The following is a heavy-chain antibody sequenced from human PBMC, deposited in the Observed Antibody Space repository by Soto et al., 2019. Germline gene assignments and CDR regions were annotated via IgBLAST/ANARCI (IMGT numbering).Heavy chain of an antibody. CDR3: ARVSAVDWFDP. J-gene: IGHJ5*02. CDR2: TYYRSKWYN. CDR1: GDSVSSDIAA. V-gene: IGHV6-1*01. D-gene: IGHD6-19*01. Sequence: SQTLSLTCVISGDSVSSDIAAWNWIRQSPSGGLEWLGRTYYRSKWYNDYAISVKSRISIDPDTSKNHFSLQLNSVTPEDTAVYYCARVSAVDWFDPWGQGTLVTVSS.